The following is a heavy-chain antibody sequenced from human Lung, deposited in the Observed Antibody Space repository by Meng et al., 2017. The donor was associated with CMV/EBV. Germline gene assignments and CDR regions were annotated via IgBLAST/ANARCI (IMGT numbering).Heavy chain of an antibody. J-gene: IGHJ4*02. V-gene: IGHV3-74*01. CDR3: AREYRLKYDSSGVDF. CDR2: ITSDGSST. CDR1: GFTFNTYW. D-gene: IGHD3-22*01. Sequence: SGFTFNTYWMHWVRQAPGKGLVWVSRITSDGSSTTYADSVKGRFTISRDNAKNTLYLQMNSLGAEDTAVYYCAREYRLKYDSSGVDFWGQGTLVTVSS.